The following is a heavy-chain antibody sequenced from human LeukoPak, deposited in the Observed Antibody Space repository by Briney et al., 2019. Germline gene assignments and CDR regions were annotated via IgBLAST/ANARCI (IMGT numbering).Heavy chain of an antibody. Sequence: SETLSLTCTVSGGSISSYYWSWIRQPPGKGLEWIGYIYYSGSTNYNPSLKSRVTISVDTSKNQFSLELSSVTAADTAVYYCASLDDFWSGYPKVGYFDYWGQGTLVTVSS. D-gene: IGHD3-3*01. CDR1: GGSISSYY. J-gene: IGHJ4*02. CDR3: ASLDDFWSGYPKVGYFDY. V-gene: IGHV4-59*01. CDR2: IYYSGST.